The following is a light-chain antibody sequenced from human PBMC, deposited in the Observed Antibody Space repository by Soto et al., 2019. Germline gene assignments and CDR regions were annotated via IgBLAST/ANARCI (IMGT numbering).Light chain of an antibody. CDR1: QSVSNNY. V-gene: IGKV3-20*01. CDR3: KQYGSSGT. J-gene: IGKJ1*01. Sequence: VLTQSPGTLSLSPGESATLSCRASQSVSNNYLAWYQQQPGQAPRLLIYGASNRATGIQDRFSGSGSGTEFTLTISRLEPEDFAVYYCKQYGSSGTCGQGTKVDIK. CDR2: GAS.